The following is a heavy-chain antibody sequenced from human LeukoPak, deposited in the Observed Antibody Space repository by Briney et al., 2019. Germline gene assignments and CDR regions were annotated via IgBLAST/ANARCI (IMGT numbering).Heavy chain of an antibody. J-gene: IGHJ3*02. D-gene: IGHD3-10*01. V-gene: IGHV4-30-4*02. CDR2: IYYNGNT. CDR1: GGWGGDYY. CDR3: ATDRADAFDI. Sequence: SETLSLTCTVSGGWGGDYYWSWIRQPPGKGLEWIGYIYYNGNTFYTPSLKSRVTISFDASKNQFSLKLTSVTAADTAVYYCATDRADAFDIWGQGTMVTVSS.